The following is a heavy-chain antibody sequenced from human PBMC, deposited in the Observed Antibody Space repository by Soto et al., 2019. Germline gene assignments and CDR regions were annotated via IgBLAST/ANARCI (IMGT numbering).Heavy chain of an antibody. CDR3: ARSVLRYFDRRIRDYYYGMDV. D-gene: IGHD3-9*01. J-gene: IGHJ6*02. CDR2: TYYSGST. CDR1: GGSISSSSYY. V-gene: IGHV4-39*01. Sequence: SETLSLTCTVSGGSISSSSYYWGWIRQPPGKGLEWIGSTYYSGSTYYNPSLKSRVTISVDTSKNQFSLKLSSVTAADTAVYYCARSVLRYFDRRIRDYYYGMDVWGQGTTVTVS.